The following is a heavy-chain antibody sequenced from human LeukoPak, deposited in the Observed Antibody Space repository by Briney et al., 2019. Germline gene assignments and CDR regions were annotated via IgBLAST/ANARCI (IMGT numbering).Heavy chain of an antibody. D-gene: IGHD6-13*01. CDR3: VRAGDSSSWYAVHYFDY. J-gene: IGHJ4*02. CDR1: GFTFSSYW. V-gene: IGHV3-74*01. CDR2: INSDGSST. Sequence: PGGSLRLSCAASGFTFSSYWMHWVRHAPGKGLVWVSRINSDGSSTSYADSVKGRFTISRDNAMNTLYLQMNSLRAEDTAVYYCVRAGDSSSWYAVHYFDYWGQGTLVTVSS.